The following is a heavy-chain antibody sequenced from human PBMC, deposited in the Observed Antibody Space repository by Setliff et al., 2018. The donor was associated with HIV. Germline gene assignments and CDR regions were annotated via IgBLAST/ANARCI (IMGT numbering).Heavy chain of an antibody. J-gene: IGHJ4*02. CDR1: GGTFSTYA. CDR2: IIPIFGTA. V-gene: IGHV1-69*06. D-gene: IGHD3-10*01. Sequence: ASVKVSCKASGGTFSTYAISWVRQAPGQGLEWMGRIIPIFGTANYAQKFQGRVTITADKSTSTAYMELSSLRPEDTAVYYCARTEAYNNYEDYWGQGTQVTVSS. CDR3: ARTEAYNNYEDY.